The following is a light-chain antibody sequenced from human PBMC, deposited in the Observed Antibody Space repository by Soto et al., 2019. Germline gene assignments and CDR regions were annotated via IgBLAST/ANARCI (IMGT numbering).Light chain of an antibody. J-gene: IGKJ4*01. V-gene: IGKV3-20*01. CDR2: GAS. CDR1: QSVSSSY. CDR3: QQYDSSQLT. Sequence: EIVLTQSPGTLSLSPGERATLSCRASQSVSSSYLAWYQQKPGQPPRLLIYGASTRATGIPDRFSGSGSGTDFTLTISRLEPEDFAVYYCQQYDSSQLTFGGGTKVEIK.